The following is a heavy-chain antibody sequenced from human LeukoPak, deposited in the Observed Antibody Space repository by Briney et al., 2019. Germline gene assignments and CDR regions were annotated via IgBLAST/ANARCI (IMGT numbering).Heavy chain of an antibody. D-gene: IGHD1-1*01. CDR3: ARSLTTLTYEGY. J-gene: IGHJ4*02. CDR1: GGSISSSN. Sequence: PSETLSLTCAVSGGSISSSNWWSWVRQPPGKGLEWVSSINSGSTYTYYTESVKGRFTVSRDNAKNSLFLQMNSLRAEDTAIYYCARSLTTLTYEGYWGQGTLVTVSS. CDR2: INSGSTYT. V-gene: IGHV3-21*01.